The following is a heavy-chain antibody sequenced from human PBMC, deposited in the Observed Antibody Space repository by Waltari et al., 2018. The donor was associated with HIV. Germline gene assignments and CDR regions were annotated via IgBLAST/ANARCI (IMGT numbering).Heavy chain of an antibody. J-gene: IGHJ4*02. CDR1: GFTLSGAW. V-gene: IGHV3-74*01. CDR3: VTSAPFNY. Sequence: EVQLVESGGGLVLPGESLRLSCLASGFTLSGAWMHWVRQVPGKRLVWVSRINSDGTTTLYADSVKGRFTISRDDAKNTLYLQMNNLRAEDTAIYYCVTSAPFNYWGQGTLVTVSS. CDR2: INSDGTTT. D-gene: IGHD3-10*01.